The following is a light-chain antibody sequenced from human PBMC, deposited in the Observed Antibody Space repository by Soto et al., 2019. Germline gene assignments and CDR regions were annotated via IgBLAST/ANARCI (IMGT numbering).Light chain of an antibody. CDR3: QQYFRWPLT. J-gene: IGKJ4*01. V-gene: IGKV3-15*01. CDR1: QDVSSN. Sequence: ELVFSPTPPNLSVSPGEGAILACRASQDVSSNVAWYQQKPGQAPSLLIYGASTRATGTPARFSGSGSGTEFTLTISSLHSEDYAVYFCQQYFRWPLTFGGGTKVDVK. CDR2: GAS.